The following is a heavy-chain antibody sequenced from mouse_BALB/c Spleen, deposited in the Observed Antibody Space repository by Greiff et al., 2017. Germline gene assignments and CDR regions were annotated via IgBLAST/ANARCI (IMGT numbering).Heavy chain of an antibody. J-gene: IGHJ1*01. CDR2: ISYDGSN. D-gene: IGHD1-2*01. CDR1: GYSITSGYY. CDR3: ARAVLRLGYFDV. V-gene: IGHV3-6*02. Sequence: EVKLMESGPGLVKPSQSLSLTCSVTGYSITSGYYWNWIRQFPGNKLEWMGYISYDGSNNYNPSLKNRISITRDTSKNQFFLKLNSVTTEDTATYYCARAVLRLGYFDVWGAGTTVTVSS.